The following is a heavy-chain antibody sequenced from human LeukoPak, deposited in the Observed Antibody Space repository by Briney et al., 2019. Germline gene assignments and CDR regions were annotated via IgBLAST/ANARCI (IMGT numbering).Heavy chain of an antibody. CDR1: GFTFSDHY. Sequence: GGSLRLSCAASGFTFSDHYMDWVRQAPGKGLEWVGRTRNKANSYTTEYAASVKGRFTISRDDSKNSLYLQMNSLKTEDTAVYYCVATWYHDFWSGYFRYYYGMDVWGQGTTVTVSS. D-gene: IGHD3-3*01. CDR2: TRNKANSYTT. J-gene: IGHJ6*02. CDR3: VATWYHDFWSGYFRYYYGMDV. V-gene: IGHV3-72*01.